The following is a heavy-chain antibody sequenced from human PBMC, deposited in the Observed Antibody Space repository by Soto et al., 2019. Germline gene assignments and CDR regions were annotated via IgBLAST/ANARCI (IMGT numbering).Heavy chain of an antibody. Sequence: SETLSLTCTVSGGSISSGGYYWSWIRQHPGKGQEWIGYIYYSGSTYYNPSLKSRVTISVDTSKNQFSLKLSSVTAADTAVYYCARTNYYYGSGSYYKNRKWFDPWGQGTMVTVYS. CDR2: IYYSGST. J-gene: IGHJ5*02. CDR3: ARTNYYYGSGSYYKNRKWFDP. V-gene: IGHV4-31*03. D-gene: IGHD3-10*01. CDR1: GGSISSGGYY.